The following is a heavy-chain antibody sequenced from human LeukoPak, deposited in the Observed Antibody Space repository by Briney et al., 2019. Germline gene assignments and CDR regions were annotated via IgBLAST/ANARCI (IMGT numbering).Heavy chain of an antibody. Sequence: ASVKVSCKASGYTFTSYGISWVRQAPGQGLEWMGWISAYNGNTNYAQKLQGRVTMTTDTSTSTAYMELRSLRSDDTAVYYCAREYSDYYDSSGYLGLTWYFDLWGRGTLVTVSS. D-gene: IGHD3-22*01. CDR3: AREYSDYYDSSGYLGLTWYFDL. V-gene: IGHV1-18*01. CDR1: GYTFTSYG. CDR2: ISAYNGNT. J-gene: IGHJ2*01.